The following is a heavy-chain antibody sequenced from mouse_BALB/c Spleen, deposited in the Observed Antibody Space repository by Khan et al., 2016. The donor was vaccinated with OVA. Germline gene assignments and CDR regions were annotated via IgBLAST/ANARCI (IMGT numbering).Heavy chain of an antibody. CDR3: SRPAYDGYYDY. CDR1: GYTFTDYA. D-gene: IGHD2-3*01. CDR2: ISTYSGNT. J-gene: IGHJ2*01. V-gene: IGHV1S137*01. Sequence: QVPLQQSGPELVRPGVSVKISCKGSGYTFTDYAMHWVKQSHAKSLEWIGLISTYSGNTNYNQKFKGKATMTVDKSYSTAYRELARLTSEDSAIYYCSRPAYDGYYDYWGQGTTRTVSS.